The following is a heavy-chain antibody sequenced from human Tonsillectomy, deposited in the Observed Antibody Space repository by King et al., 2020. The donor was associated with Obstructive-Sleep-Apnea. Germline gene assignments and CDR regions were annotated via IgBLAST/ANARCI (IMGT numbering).Heavy chain of an antibody. J-gene: IGHJ3*02. D-gene: IGHD3-22*01. Sequence: QLQESGPGLVKPSETLSLTCTVSGGSISSSSYYWGWIRQPPGKGLEWIGSIYYSGSTYYNPSLESRVTISVDTSKNQFSLKLSSVTAADTAVYYCASDNYDSSGYYLRPDAFDIWGQGTMVTVSS. CDR1: GGSISSSSYY. V-gene: IGHV4-39*07. CDR2: IYYSGST. CDR3: ASDNYDSSGYYLRPDAFDI.